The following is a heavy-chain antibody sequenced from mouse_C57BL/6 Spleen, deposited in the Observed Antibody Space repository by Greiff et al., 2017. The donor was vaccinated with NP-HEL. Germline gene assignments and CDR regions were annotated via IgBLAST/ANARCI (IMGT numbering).Heavy chain of an antibody. V-gene: IGHV1-66*01. CDR2: IYPGSGNT. Sequence: QVQLKESGPELVKPGASVKISCKASGYSFTSYYIHWVKQRPGQGLEWIGWIYPGSGNTKYNEKFKGKATLTADTSSSTAYMQLSSLTSEDSAVYYCARDGTGGYFDYWGQGTTLTVSS. CDR1: GYSFTSYY. CDR3: ARDGTGGYFDY. D-gene: IGHD1-1*01. J-gene: IGHJ2*01.